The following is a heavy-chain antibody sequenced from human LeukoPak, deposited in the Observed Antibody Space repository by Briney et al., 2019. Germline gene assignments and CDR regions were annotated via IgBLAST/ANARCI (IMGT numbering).Heavy chain of an antibody. CDR3: ARDIATVVHQD. Sequence: GASVKVSCKASGYTFTSYDINWVRQAPGQGLEWMGWISAYSGNTNYVQKFQGRVTMATDASTSTAYMGLRSLRSDDTAIYYCARDIATVVHQDWGQGTLVTVSS. CDR1: GYTFTSYD. V-gene: IGHV1-18*01. CDR2: ISAYSGNT. D-gene: IGHD2-2*01. J-gene: IGHJ4*02.